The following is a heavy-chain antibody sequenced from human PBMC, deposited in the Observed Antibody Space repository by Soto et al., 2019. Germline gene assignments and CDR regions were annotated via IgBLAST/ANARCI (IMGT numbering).Heavy chain of an antibody. J-gene: IGHJ6*02. D-gene: IGHD1-1*01. V-gene: IGHV1-69*01. Sequence: QVQLVQSGAEVKKPGSSVKVSCKASGGTFSSYAISWVRQAPGQGLEWMGGIIPIFGTANYAQKFEGRVTITADESTSKAYMELSSLRSEDTAVYYCARDRRRGTTYYYYGMDVWGQGTTVTVSS. CDR3: ARDRRRGTTYYYYGMDV. CDR1: GGTFSSYA. CDR2: IIPIFGTA.